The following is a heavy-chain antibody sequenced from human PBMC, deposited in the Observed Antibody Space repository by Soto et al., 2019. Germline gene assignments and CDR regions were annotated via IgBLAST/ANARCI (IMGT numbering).Heavy chain of an antibody. D-gene: IGHD3-16*01. CDR2: INPNCGGT. CDR3: AKSDGAEENDAFDI. J-gene: IGHJ3*02. CDR1: GYSFTGHY. V-gene: IGHV1-2*04. Sequence: QVRLVQSGPEVRKPGASVKISCEASGYSFTGHYLHWVRQAPGHGLEWMGWINPNCGGTNYAQQFQGWISITRDKALSTVYMHLSSLRSEDTAMYYCAKSDGAEENDAFDIRGQGTMISVS.